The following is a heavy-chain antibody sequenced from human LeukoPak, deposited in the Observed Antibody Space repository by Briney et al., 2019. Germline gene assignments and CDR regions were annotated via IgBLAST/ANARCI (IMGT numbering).Heavy chain of an antibody. CDR1: GFPFSNFA. CDR2: IRGGGDNT. J-gene: IGHJ6*03. V-gene: IGHV3-23*01. Sequence: GGSLRLSCAASGFPFSNFAMSWVSQAPGKGLEWVSTIRGGGDNTYFADSVKGRFTISRDNSKNTLFLQMVSLRAEDTAVYYCAKFEGALLGNYYMDVWGKGTTVTVSS. CDR3: AKFEGALLGNYYMDV.